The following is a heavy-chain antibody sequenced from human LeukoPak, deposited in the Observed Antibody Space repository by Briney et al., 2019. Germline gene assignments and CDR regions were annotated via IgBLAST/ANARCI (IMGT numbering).Heavy chain of an antibody. CDR1: GYSFTSYW. J-gene: IGHJ3*02. D-gene: IGHD1-26*01. Sequence: KPGESLKISCKGSGYSFTSYWIGWVRQMPGKGLEWMGIIYPGDSDTRYSPSFQGQVTISADKSISTAYLQWSSLKASDTAMYYCAGDYGIVGATRGAFDIWGQGTMVTVSS. CDR2: IYPGDSDT. CDR3: AGDYGIVGATRGAFDI. V-gene: IGHV5-51*01.